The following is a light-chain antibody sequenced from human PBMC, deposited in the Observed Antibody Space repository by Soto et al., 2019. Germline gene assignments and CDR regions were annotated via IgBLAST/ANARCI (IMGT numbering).Light chain of an antibody. CDR2: GAS. CDR3: QQYGSSSYT. Sequence: EIVLTQSPGTLSLSPGERATLSCRASQSVGSSYLAWYQQTPGQAPRLLIYGASSRATGLPDRFSGSGSGTDFTLTFNRLEPEDFAVYYCQQYGSSSYTFGQGTKLEIK. V-gene: IGKV3-20*01. CDR1: QSVGSSY. J-gene: IGKJ2*01.